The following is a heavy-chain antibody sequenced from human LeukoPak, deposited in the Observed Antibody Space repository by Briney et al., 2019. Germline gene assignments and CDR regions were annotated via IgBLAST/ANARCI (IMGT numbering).Heavy chain of an antibody. D-gene: IGHD5-12*01. Sequence: ASVKVSCKVSGYTLTELSMHWVRQAPGKGLEWMGGFDPEDGETIYAQKFQGRVTVTEDTSTDTAYMELSSLRSEDTAVYYCATDLGRSVWWLNWGQGTLVTVSS. CDR1: GYTLTELS. CDR2: FDPEDGET. J-gene: IGHJ4*02. CDR3: ATDLGRSVWWLN. V-gene: IGHV1-24*01.